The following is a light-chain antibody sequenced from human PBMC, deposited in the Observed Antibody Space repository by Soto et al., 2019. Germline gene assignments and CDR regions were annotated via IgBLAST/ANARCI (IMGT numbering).Light chain of an antibody. CDR3: QQFNGFPIT. V-gene: IGKV1-9*01. CDR2: AAS. Sequence: IQLTQSPSSLSASVGDRVTITCRASQGISTYLAWYQQKPGKAPELLIYAASTLQSGVPSRFSGSGSGTDFTLTISSLQPEDSATYYCQQFNGFPITFGQGTRLEIK. J-gene: IGKJ5*01. CDR1: QGISTY.